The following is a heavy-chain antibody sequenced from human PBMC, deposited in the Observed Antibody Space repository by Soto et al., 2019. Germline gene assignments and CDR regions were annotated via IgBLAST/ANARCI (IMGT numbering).Heavy chain of an antibody. J-gene: IGHJ6*02. CDR3: ASNAGYCSGGSCRLYYYYGMDV. Sequence: LRLSCAASGFTFSSYSMNWVRQAPGKGPEWVSSISSSSSYIYYADSVKGRFTISRDNAKNSLYLQMNSLRAEDTAVYYCASNAGYCSGGSCRLYYYYGMDVWGQGTTVTVSS. CDR1: GFTFSSYS. D-gene: IGHD2-15*01. CDR2: ISSSSSYI. V-gene: IGHV3-21*01.